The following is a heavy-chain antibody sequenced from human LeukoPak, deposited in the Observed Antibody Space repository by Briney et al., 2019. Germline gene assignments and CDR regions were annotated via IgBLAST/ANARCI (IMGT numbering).Heavy chain of an antibody. D-gene: IGHD2-2*01. J-gene: IGHJ6*03. CDR3: AGDLYCSSTSCYRYYYYYMDV. CDR2: IYTSGST. V-gene: IGHV4-4*07. Sequence: SETLSLTCTVSGGSISSYYWNWIRQPAGEGLEWIGRIYTSGSTNYNPSLKSRVTMSVDTSKNQFSLKLSSVTAADTAVYYCAGDLYCSSTSCYRYYYYYMDVWGKGTTVTVSS. CDR1: GGSISSYY.